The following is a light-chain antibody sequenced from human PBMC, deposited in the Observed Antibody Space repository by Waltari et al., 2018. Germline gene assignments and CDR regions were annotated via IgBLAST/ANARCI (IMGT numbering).Light chain of an antibody. CDR1: SSPIARYHS. V-gene: IGLV2-14*03. Sequence: QSALTQPASVSGSPGQSITLSCPGTSSPIARYHSLSWYQQHPDKAPKLIIYDRRNRPSGVSARFAASRSANTASLTISGLQAEDEAYYYCSSYTSDNTRIFGGGTKLTVL. J-gene: IGLJ2*01. CDR2: DRR. CDR3: SSYTSDNTRI.